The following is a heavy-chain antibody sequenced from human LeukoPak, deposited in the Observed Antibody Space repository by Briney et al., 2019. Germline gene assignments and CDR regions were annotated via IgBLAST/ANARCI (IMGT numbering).Heavy chain of an antibody. J-gene: IGHJ4*02. D-gene: IGHD3-10*01. CDR2: IYYSGST. CDR3: ARHGRGLAAHFDY. Sequence: NTSETLSLTCTVSGGSISSSSYYWGGIRQPPGKGLEWIGSIYYSGSTYYNPSLKSRVTISVDTSKNQFSLKLSSVTAADTAVYYCARHGRGLAAHFDYWGQGTLVTVSS. CDR1: GGSISSSSYY. V-gene: IGHV4-39*01.